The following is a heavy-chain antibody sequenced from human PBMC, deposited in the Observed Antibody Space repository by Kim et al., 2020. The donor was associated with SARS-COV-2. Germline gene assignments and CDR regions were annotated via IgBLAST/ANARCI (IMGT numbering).Heavy chain of an antibody. V-gene: IGHV4-39*01. J-gene: IGHJ4*02. CDR1: GGSISSSSYY. Sequence: SETLSLTCTVSGGSISSSSYYWGWIRQPPGKGLEWIGSIYYSGSTYYNPSLKSRVTISVDTSKNQFSLKLSSVTAADTAVYYCASTAYYYDSSGYYYVPNFDYWGQGTLVTVSS. D-gene: IGHD3-22*01. CDR2: IYYSGST. CDR3: ASTAYYYDSSGYYYVPNFDY.